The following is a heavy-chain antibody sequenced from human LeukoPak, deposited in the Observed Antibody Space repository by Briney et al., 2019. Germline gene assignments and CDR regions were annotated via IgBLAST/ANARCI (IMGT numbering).Heavy chain of an antibody. CDR3: ARDQRVYSYGYDY. J-gene: IGHJ4*02. Sequence: PSETLSLTCTVSGGSISSYYWSWIRQPPGKGLEWIGYIYYSGSTNYNPSLKSRVTILVDTSKNQFSLKLSSVTAADTAVYYCARDQRVYSYGYDYWGQRTLVTVSS. CDR2: IYYSGST. V-gene: IGHV4-59*01. CDR1: GGSISSYY. D-gene: IGHD5-18*01.